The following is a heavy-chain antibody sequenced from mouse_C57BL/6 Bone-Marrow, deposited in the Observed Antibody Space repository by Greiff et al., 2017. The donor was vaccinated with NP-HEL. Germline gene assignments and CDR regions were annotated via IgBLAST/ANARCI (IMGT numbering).Heavy chain of an antibody. CDR3: AIPYGYDEGGAMDD. J-gene: IGHJ4*01. V-gene: IGHV1-26*01. CDR1: GYTFTDYY. CDR2: INPNNGGT. Sequence: EVQLQQSGPELVKPGASVKISCKASGYTFTDYYMNWVKQSHGKSLEWIGDINPNNGGTSYNQKFKGKATLTVDKSSSTAYMELRSLTSEDSAVYYGAIPYGYDEGGAMDDWGQGTSVTVSS. D-gene: IGHD2-2*01.